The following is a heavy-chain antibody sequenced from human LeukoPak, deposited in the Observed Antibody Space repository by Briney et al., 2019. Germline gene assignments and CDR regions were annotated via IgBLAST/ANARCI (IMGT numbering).Heavy chain of an antibody. CDR1: DDSITGFY. V-gene: IGHV4-59*08. Sequence: PSETLSLTCTVSDDSITGFYWNWIRQPPGKGLEWIGYIHYSGSTNYNPSLKSRVSMSVDTSKTQFSLKLSSVTAADTAVYYCARHQWVPASDVWGQGTMVTVSS. D-gene: IGHD1-26*01. J-gene: IGHJ3*01. CDR3: ARHQWVPASDV. CDR2: IHYSGST.